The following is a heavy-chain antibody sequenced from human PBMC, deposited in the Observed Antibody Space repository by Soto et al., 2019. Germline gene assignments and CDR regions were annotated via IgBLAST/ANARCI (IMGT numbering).Heavy chain of an antibody. V-gene: IGHV4-39*01. D-gene: IGHD6-13*01. Sequence: PSETLSLTCTVSGGSISSSSYYWGWIRQPPGKGLEWIGSIYYSGSTYYNPSLKSRVTISVDTSKNQFSLKLSSVTAADTAVYYCARHSFRSSWYFEAGSACWFDPWGQGTLVTVSS. J-gene: IGHJ5*02. CDR2: IYYSGST. CDR1: GGSISSSSYY. CDR3: ARHSFRSSWYFEAGSACWFDP.